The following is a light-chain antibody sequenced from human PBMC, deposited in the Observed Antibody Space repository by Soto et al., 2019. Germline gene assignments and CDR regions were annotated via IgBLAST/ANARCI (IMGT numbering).Light chain of an antibody. CDR2: GAS. J-gene: IGKJ5*01. Sequence: IAMTQSPATLSVSPGERATLSCRASQSVSSSLAWYQQKPGQAPRLLIYGASTRATGIPARFSGSGSGTEFTLTISSLQSEDFAVYYCQQYNTWRSITFGQGTRLEIK. CDR3: QQYNTWRSIT. CDR1: QSVSSS. V-gene: IGKV3-15*01.